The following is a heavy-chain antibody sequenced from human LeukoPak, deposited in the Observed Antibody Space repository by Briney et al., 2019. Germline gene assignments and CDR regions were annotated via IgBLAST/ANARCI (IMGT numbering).Heavy chain of an antibody. CDR1: GFTFSTYA. CDR3: TTDLRQWLVHHDY. V-gene: IGHV3-15*01. Sequence: GGSLRLSCAASGFTFSTYAMSWVRQAPGKGLEWVGRIKSKTDGGTTDYAAPVKGRFTISRDDSKNTLYLQMNSLKTEDTAVYYCTTDLRQWLVHHDYWGQGTLVTVSS. CDR2: IKSKTDGGTT. J-gene: IGHJ4*02. D-gene: IGHD6-19*01.